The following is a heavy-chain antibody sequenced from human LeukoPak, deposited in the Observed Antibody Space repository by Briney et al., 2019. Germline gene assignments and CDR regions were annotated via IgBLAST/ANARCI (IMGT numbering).Heavy chain of an antibody. CDR3: ARLLADYGDYRDAFDI. CDR1: GGSISSSSYY. D-gene: IGHD4-17*01. V-gene: IGHV4-39*01. Sequence: SETLSLTCTVSGGSISSSSYYWGWIRQPPGKGLEWIGRIYYSGSTYYNPSLKSRVTISVDTSKNQFSLKLSSVTAADTAVYYCARLLADYGDYRDAFDIWGQGTMVTVSS. CDR2: IYYSGST. J-gene: IGHJ3*02.